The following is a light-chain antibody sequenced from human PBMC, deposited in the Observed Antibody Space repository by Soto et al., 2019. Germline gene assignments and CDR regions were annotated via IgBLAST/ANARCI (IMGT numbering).Light chain of an antibody. CDR3: PQRCNWPRK. V-gene: IGKV3-11*01. J-gene: IGKJ1*01. Sequence: DIGLTQSPAPLSLSPGEGATLSCLASQSVTSYLAWYQPKPGQVPRLLIYDASNRATVLPAKYSGSGSGAGFSPTIGSLEPEDFEGDDCPQRCNWPRKFGQGTKVQ. CDR1: QSVTSY. CDR2: DAS.